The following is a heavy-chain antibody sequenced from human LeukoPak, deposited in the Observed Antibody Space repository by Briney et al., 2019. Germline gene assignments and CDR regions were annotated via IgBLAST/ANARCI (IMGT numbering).Heavy chain of an antibody. J-gene: IGHJ4*02. CDR2: INPNSGGT. V-gene: IGHV1-2*06. CDR1: GYTFTGYY. CDR3: ASRYYYDSSGYYLDDY. D-gene: IGHD3-22*01. Sequence: ASVKVSCKASGYTFTGYYKHWVRQAPGQGLEWMGRINPNSGGTNYAQKFQGRVTMTRDTSISTAYMELSRLRSDDTAVYYYASRYYYDSSGYYLDDYWGQGTLVTVSS.